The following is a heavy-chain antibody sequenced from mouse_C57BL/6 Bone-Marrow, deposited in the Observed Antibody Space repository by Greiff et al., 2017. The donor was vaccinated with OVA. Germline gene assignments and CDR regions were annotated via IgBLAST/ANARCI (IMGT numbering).Heavy chain of an antibody. J-gene: IGHJ3*01. CDR3: ASSPYYYGSSPPVFAY. V-gene: IGHV1-81*01. CDR2: IYPRSGNT. Sequence: VQLQQSGAELARPGASVKLSCKASGYTFTSYGISWVKQRTGQGLEWIGEIYPRSGNTYYNEKFKGKATLTADKSSSTAYLELRSLTSEDSAVYFCASSPYYYGSSPPVFAYWGQGTLVTVSA. CDR1: GYTFTSYG. D-gene: IGHD1-1*01.